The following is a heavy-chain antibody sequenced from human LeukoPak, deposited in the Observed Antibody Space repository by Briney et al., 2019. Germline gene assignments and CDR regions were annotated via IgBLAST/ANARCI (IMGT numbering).Heavy chain of an antibody. Sequence: GGSLRLSCAASGFTFSSYAMHWVRQAPGKGLEYVSAISSNGGSTYYANSVKGRFTISRDNSKNTLYLQMGSLRAEDMAVYYCARDAEEQQLVGNNWIDPWGQGTLVTVSS. CDR2: ISSNGGST. V-gene: IGHV3-64*01. J-gene: IGHJ5*02. D-gene: IGHD6-13*01. CDR3: ARDAEEQQLVGNNWIDP. CDR1: GFTFSSYA.